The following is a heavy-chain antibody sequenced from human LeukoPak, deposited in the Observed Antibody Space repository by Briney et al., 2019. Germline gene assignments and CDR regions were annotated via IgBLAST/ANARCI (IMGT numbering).Heavy chain of an antibody. Sequence: GESLKISCXGSGYSFTSYWIGWVRQMSGKGLEWMGIIYPGDSDTRYSPSFQGQVTISADKSISTAYLQWSSLKASDTAMYYCARLVSYYDILTGYYNRAPYYYYYYYMDVWGKGTTVTVSS. CDR2: IYPGDSDT. CDR3: ARLVSYYDILTGYYNRAPYYYYYYYMDV. J-gene: IGHJ6*03. V-gene: IGHV5-51*01. D-gene: IGHD3-9*01. CDR1: GYSFTSYW.